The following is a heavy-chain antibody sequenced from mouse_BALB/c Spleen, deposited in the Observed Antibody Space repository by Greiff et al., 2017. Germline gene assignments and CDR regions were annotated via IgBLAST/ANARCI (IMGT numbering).Heavy chain of an antibody. CDR1: GYTFTSYW. J-gene: IGHJ4*01. CDR3: ARERYYYGSRGAMDY. Sequence: VKLQQSGAELAKPGASVKMSCKASGYTFTSYWMHWVKQRPGQGLEWIGYINPSTGYTEYNQKFKDKATLTADKSSSTAYMQLSSLTSEDSAVYYCARERYYYGSRGAMDYWGQGTSVTVSS. D-gene: IGHD1-1*01. V-gene: IGHV1-7*01. CDR2: INPSTGYT.